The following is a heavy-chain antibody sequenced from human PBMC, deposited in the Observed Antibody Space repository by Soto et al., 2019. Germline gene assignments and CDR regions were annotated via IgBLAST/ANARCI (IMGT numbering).Heavy chain of an antibody. CDR1: GYSISSGY. CDR3: ARVGPWVPYYYDSSPYTFENWFDP. Sequence: SETLSLTCAVSGYSISSGYCGWFRQHPGKGLEWIGSIYHGGSTYYNPSLNSRVTLSIDMTNNHVSLILNSVTAADTAVYYCARVGPWVPYYYDSSPYTFENWFDPWGQGTLVTVSS. V-gene: IGHV4-38-2*01. CDR2: IYHGGST. J-gene: IGHJ5*02. D-gene: IGHD3-22*01.